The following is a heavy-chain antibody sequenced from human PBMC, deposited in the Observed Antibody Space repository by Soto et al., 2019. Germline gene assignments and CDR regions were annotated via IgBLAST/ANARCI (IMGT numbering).Heavy chain of an antibody. CDR2: IYFSGST. V-gene: IGHV4-31*02. Sequence: WTWIRQPPGKGLEWIGYIYFSGSTYYNPSFQSRLTISVDTSKNQFSLKLNSVTAADTAVYYCARGSFSSTSSWFDPWGQGTLVTVSS. D-gene: IGHD6-6*01. J-gene: IGHJ5*02. CDR3: ARGSFSSTSSWFDP.